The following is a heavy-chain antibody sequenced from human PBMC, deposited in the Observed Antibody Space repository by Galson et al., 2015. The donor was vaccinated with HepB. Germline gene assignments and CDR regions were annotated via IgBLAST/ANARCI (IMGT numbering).Heavy chain of an antibody. Sequence: QSGAEVKKPGESLRISCKGPGYSFTSYWISWVRQMPGKGLEWMGRIDPSDSYTNYSPSFQGHVTISADKSISTAYLQWSSLKASDTAMYYCARLPKRPVVAPNWFDPWGQGTLVTVSS. D-gene: IGHD2-15*01. J-gene: IGHJ5*02. CDR1: GYSFTSYW. CDR3: ARLPKRPVVAPNWFDP. V-gene: IGHV5-10-1*01. CDR2: IDPSDSYT.